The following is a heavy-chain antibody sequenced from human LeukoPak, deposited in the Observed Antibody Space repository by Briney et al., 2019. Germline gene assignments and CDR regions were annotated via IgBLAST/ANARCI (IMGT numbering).Heavy chain of an antibody. V-gene: IGHV3-30*18. J-gene: IGHJ6*02. D-gene: IGHD2-15*01. CDR3: AKGQVAARLYYYYGMDV. Sequence: GGSLRLSCAASGFTFSSYGMHWVRQAPGKGLEWVAVISYDGSNKYYADSVKGRFTISRDNSKNTLYLQMNSLRAEDTAVYYCAKGQVAARLYYYYGMDVWGQGTTVTVSS. CDR2: ISYDGSNK. CDR1: GFTFSSYG.